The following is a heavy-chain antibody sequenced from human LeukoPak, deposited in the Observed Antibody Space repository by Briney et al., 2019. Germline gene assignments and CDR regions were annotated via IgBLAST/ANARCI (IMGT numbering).Heavy chain of an antibody. CDR3: ATVTTARDDAFDI. Sequence: SVKVSCKASGYTFNSYGISWVRQAPGQGLEWMGWISVYNGNTKYAQKLQGRVTMTTDTSTSTAYMELSSLRSEDTAVYYCATVTTARDDAFDIWGQGTMVTVSS. V-gene: IGHV1-18*01. J-gene: IGHJ3*02. D-gene: IGHD4-11*01. CDR2: ISVYNGNT. CDR1: GYTFNSYG.